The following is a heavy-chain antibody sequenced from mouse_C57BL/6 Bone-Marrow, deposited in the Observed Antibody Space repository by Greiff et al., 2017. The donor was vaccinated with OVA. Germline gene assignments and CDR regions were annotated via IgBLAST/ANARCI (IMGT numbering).Heavy chain of an antibody. V-gene: IGHV5-6*01. D-gene: IGHD1-1*01. CDR2: ISSGGSYT. CDR1: GFTFSSYG. CDR3: ARHSPPFYYYGSSYDY. J-gene: IGHJ2*01. Sequence: VQLKESGGDLVKPGGSLKLSCAASGFTFSSYGMSWVRQTPDKRLEWVATISSGGSYTYYPDSVKGRFTISSDNAKNTLYLQMSSLKSEDTAMYYCARHSPPFYYYGSSYDYWGQGTTLTVSS.